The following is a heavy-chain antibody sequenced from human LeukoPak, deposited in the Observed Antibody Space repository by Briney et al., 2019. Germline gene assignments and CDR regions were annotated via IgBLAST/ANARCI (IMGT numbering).Heavy chain of an antibody. CDR3: AREALSGAGEAFDI. Sequence: PGGSLRLSCTASGFIFSDYEMNWVRQPPGKGLEWVSYISDVDTTRNYADSVKGRFTVSRDNAKNSLYLHLNSLRPDDTATYYCAREALSGAGEAFDIWGQGTTVTVSS. CDR2: ISDVDTTR. V-gene: IGHV3-48*03. J-gene: IGHJ3*02. CDR1: GFIFSDYE. D-gene: IGHD3-9*01.